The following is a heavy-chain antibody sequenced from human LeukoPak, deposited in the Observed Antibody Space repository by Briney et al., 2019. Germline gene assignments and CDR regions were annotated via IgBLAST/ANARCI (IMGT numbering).Heavy chain of an antibody. V-gene: IGHV3-7*01. Sequence: GSLRLSCAASGFSLSTYWLSWVRQAPGKGLEGVANINQDGGEKFHVDSVKGRFTISRDNAKNSLYLQMNSLTAEDTAVYYCATGVWYPESWGQGTLVTVSS. CDR2: INQDGGEK. CDR1: GFSLSTYW. D-gene: IGHD6-19*01. CDR3: ATGVWYPES. J-gene: IGHJ5*02.